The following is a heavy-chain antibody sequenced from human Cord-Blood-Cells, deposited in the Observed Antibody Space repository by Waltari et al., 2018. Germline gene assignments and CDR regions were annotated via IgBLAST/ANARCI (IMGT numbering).Heavy chain of an antibody. Sequence: VSCKASGYTFTSYGISWVRQAPGQGLEWMGWISAYNGNTNYAQKLQGRVTMTTDTSTSTAYMELRSLRSDDTAVYYCAREGGTGTSPGFYYMDVWGKGTTVTVSS. V-gene: IGHV1-18*04. CDR3: AREGGTGTSPGFYYMDV. CDR1: GYTFTSYG. J-gene: IGHJ6*03. CDR2: ISAYNGNT. D-gene: IGHD1-1*01.